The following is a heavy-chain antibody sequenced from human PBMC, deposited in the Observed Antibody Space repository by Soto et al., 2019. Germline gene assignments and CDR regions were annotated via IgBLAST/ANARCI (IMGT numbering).Heavy chain of an antibody. D-gene: IGHD1-26*01. V-gene: IGHV1-24*01. CDR1: GYTLTELS. CDR2: FDPEDGKT. CDR3: ATLVGALYYFDY. Sequence: ASVKVSCKVSGYTLTELSMHWVRQAPGKGLEWMGGFDPEDGKTIYAQKFQGRVTMTEDTSTDTAYMELSSLRSEDTAVYYCATLVGALYYFDYWGQGTLVTVSS. J-gene: IGHJ4*02.